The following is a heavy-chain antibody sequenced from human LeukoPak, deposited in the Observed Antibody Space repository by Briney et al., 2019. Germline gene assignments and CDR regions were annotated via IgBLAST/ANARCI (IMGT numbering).Heavy chain of an antibody. J-gene: IGHJ4*02. D-gene: IGHD3-10*01. CDR3: ARAPVLLCFGELLSLDY. Sequence: ASGKVSCKSSGYTFTSYSNSWGRHPPAQGLGWMGWTTAYNGNTNYEQKHRGRVTMTTDTSTSTAYMEMRSLRSDVTAVYYCARAPVLLCFGELLSLDYWGQGTLVTVSS. CDR1: GYTFTSYS. CDR2: TTAYNGNT. V-gene: IGHV1-18*04.